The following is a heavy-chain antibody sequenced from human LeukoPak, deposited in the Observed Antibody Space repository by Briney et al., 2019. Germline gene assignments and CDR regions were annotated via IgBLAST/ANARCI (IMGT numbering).Heavy chain of an antibody. CDR2: IIPIFGTA. V-gene: IGHV1-69*13. CDR1: GGTFSSYA. Sequence: SVKVSCKASGGTFSSYAISWVRQAPGQGLEWMGGIIPIFGTANYAQKFQGRVTITADESTSTAYMELSSLRSEDTAVYYCARMYYDFWSGYPRPAYWFDPWGQGTLVTVSS. J-gene: IGHJ5*02. D-gene: IGHD3-3*01. CDR3: ARMYYDFWSGYPRPAYWFDP.